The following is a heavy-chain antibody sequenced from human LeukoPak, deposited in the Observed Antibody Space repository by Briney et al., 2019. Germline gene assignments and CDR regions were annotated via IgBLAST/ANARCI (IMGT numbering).Heavy chain of an antibody. Sequence: GGSLSLSCVASGFSFNAYGMNWVRQAPGKGLEWVSAISGSGGSTYYADSVKGRFTISRDNSKNTLYLQMNSLRAEDTAVYYCAKVLGAAAGPPHWYFDLWGRGTLVTVSS. CDR3: AKVLGAAAGPPHWYFDL. D-gene: IGHD6-13*01. J-gene: IGHJ2*01. V-gene: IGHV3-23*01. CDR2: ISGSGGST. CDR1: GFSFNAYG.